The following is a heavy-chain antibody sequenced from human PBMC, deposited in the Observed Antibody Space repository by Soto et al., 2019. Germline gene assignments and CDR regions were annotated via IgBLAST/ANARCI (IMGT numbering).Heavy chain of an antibody. J-gene: IGHJ4*02. CDR2: ITTTGDTS. CDR1: GFTFSDFA. D-gene: IGHD6-6*01. V-gene: IGHV3-23*01. Sequence: GGSLRLSCAASGFTFSDFAMNWVRQTPGKRLEWVSIITTTGDTSYYADSVKGRFTISRDNSKNMLYLQMNNLRVDDTAIDFCAKVPEYRDGSSFYYFDYWGQGA. CDR3: AKVPEYRDGSSFYYFDY.